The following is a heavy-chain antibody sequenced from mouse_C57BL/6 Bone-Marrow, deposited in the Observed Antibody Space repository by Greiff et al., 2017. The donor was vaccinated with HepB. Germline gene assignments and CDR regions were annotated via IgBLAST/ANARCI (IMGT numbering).Heavy chain of an antibody. CDR1: GYTFTDYE. J-gene: IGHJ2*01. V-gene: IGHV1-15*01. CDR2: IDPETGGT. CDR3: TNITTVVFDY. D-gene: IGHD1-1*01. Sequence: VQLQQSGAELVRPGASVTLSCKASGYTFTDYEMHWVKQTPVHGLEWIGAIDPETGGTAYNQKFKGKAILTADKSSSTAYMELRSLTSEDSAVSYCTNITTVVFDYWGEGTTLTVSS.